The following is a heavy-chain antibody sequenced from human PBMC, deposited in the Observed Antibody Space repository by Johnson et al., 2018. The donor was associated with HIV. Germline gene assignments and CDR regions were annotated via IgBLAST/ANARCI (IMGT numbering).Heavy chain of an antibody. D-gene: IGHD2-21*01. CDR2: IYTGGTT. V-gene: IGHV3-66*02. J-gene: IGHJ3*02. CDR3: ARGGGCGGDCYSGYDAFDI. CDR1: GLTVSSNY. Sequence: EVQLLESGGGLVQPGASLTLSCAASGLTVSSNYMSWVRQAPGKGLEWVSIIYTGGTTYYADSVKGRFTISRDNSKNTLYLQMNSLSAEDTAVYYCARGGGCGGDCYSGYDAFDIWGQGTKVTV.